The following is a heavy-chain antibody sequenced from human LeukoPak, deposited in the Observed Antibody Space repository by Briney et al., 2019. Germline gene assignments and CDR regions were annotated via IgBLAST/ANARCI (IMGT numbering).Heavy chain of an antibody. Sequence: PGGSLRLSCAASGSTLRSYTVTWFRQPPGKGLECVSVISPSGGSTYYADSVKGRFTISRDNSKNTVSLQMNSLRGDDTAVCYCAMNVRSGGNYWGQGTLVTVSS. J-gene: IGHJ4*02. CDR2: ISPSGGST. D-gene: IGHD3-10*02. CDR3: AMNVRSGGNY. V-gene: IGHV3-23*01. CDR1: GSTLRSYT.